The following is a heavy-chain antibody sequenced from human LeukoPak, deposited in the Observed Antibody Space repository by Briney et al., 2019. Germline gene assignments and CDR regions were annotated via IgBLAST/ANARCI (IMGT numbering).Heavy chain of an antibody. D-gene: IGHD6-13*01. CDR2: IRYDGSNK. Sequence: GGSLRLSCAASGFTFSSYGMHWVRQAPGKGLEWVAFIRYDGSNKYYADSVKGRFTISRDNSKNTLYLQMNSLRAEDTAVYYCAKESKTRIAALDFWGQGTLVTVSS. CDR1: GFTFSSYG. V-gene: IGHV3-30*02. J-gene: IGHJ4*02. CDR3: AKESKTRIAALDF.